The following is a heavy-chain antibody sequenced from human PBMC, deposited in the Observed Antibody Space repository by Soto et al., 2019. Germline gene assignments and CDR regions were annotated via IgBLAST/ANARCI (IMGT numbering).Heavy chain of an antibody. J-gene: IGHJ4*02. CDR1: GFTFSSHA. Sequence: GGSLRLSCAASGFTFSSHAIHWVRQAPGKGLEWVTVTSYDGSNKYYADSVRGRFTISRDNSKNTLYLQMNSLRPEDTAVYYCARDRSIASADPFDYWGQGTLVTVSS. CDR2: TSYDGSNK. CDR3: ARDRSIASADPFDY. V-gene: IGHV3-30*04. D-gene: IGHD6-13*01.